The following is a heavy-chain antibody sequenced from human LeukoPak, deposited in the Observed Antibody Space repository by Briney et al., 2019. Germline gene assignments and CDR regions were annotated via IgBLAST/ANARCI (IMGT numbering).Heavy chain of an antibody. CDR3: ARQVDYYHYMDV. CDR1: GYSFSSYW. J-gene: IGHJ6*03. CDR2: IFPTDSDT. Sequence: GESLKISCKGFGYSFSSYWIGWVRQMPGKGLEWMGIIFPTDSDTRYSPSFQGQVTISVDKSISTAYLRWRSLKASDTAMYYCARQVDYYHYMDVWGKGSTVTVSS. V-gene: IGHV5-51*01.